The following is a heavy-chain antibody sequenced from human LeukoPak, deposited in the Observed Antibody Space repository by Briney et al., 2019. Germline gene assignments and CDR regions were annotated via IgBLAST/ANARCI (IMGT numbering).Heavy chain of an antibody. D-gene: IGHD3-10*01. J-gene: IGHJ5*02. CDR2: ISSSSSYI. CDR1: GFTFSSYS. V-gene: IGHV3-21*01. Sequence: GGSLRLSCAASGFTFSSYSMNWARQAPGKGLEWVSSISSSSSYIYYADSVKGRFTISRDNAKNSLYLQMNSLRAEGTAVYYCARGARVRGVNWFDPWGRGTLVTVSS. CDR3: ARGARVRGVNWFDP.